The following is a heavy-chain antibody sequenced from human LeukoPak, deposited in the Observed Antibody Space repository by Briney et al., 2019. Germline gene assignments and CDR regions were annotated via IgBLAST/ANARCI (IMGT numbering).Heavy chain of an antibody. V-gene: IGHV3-30*02. CDR2: IQFDGTNK. Sequence: GGSLRLSCAASGFTFSAYDMHWVRQAPGKGLEWVAFIQFDGTNKYYSDSVKGRFTISRDNSKNTLYLQMNSLRAEDTAVYYCARGGSFSKSYYINWFDPWGQGTLVTVSS. J-gene: IGHJ5*02. CDR3: ARGGSFSKSYYINWFDP. CDR1: GFTFSAYD. D-gene: IGHD3-10*01.